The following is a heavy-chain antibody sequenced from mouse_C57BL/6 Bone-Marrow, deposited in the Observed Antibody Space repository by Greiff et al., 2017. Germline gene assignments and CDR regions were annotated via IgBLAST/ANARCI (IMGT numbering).Heavy chain of an antibody. V-gene: IGHV1-63*01. J-gene: IGHJ4*01. CDR2: IYPGGGYT. D-gene: IGHD4-1*01. CDR1: GYTFTNYW. Sequence: VKLMESGAELVRPGTSVKMSCKASGYTFTNYWIGWAKQRPGHGLEWIGDIYPGGGYTNYNEKFKGKATLTADNSSSTAYMQISSLTSEDAAIYYCARGTGNAMNYWGQGTSVTVSS. CDR3: ARGTGNAMNY.